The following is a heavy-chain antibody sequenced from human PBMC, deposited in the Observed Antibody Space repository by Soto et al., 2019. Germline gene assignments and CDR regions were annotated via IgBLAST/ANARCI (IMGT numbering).Heavy chain of an antibody. Sequence: ASVKVSCQASGYTFTSYGISWVRQAPGQGVEGKGRISAHNGKKKNAQKHQGRVTMTTDTSTSTAYMELRSLRSDDTAVYYCAREPNYFDYWGQGTLVTVSS. CDR1: GYTFTSYG. CDR3: AREPNYFDY. J-gene: IGHJ4*02. CDR2: ISAHNGKK. V-gene: IGHV1-18*01.